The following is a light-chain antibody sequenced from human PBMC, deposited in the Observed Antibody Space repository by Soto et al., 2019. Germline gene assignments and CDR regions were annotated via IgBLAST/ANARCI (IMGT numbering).Light chain of an antibody. V-gene: IGLV2-11*01. Sequence: QSALTQPRSVSGSPGQSVTISCAGASSDVGGYNYVSWYQEHPGKAPKLILYNVNERPSGVPDRFSGSKSGNTASLTISGLQAEEEADYHCCSYAGSYTLLFGGGTKLTVL. CDR2: NVN. J-gene: IGLJ2*01. CDR1: SSDVGGYNY. CDR3: CSYAGSYTLL.